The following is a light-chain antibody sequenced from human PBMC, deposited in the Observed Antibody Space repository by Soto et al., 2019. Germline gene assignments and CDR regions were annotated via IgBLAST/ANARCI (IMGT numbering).Light chain of an antibody. CDR1: SSDVGDYNY. V-gene: IGLV2-14*01. Sequence: QSALTQPASVSGSPGQSIAISCTGTSSDVGDYNYVSWYQQHPGKAPKLMIYDVSNRPSGVSNRFSGSKSANTASLTISGLQAEDEADYYCSSYTSSRTLVFGTGTKLTVL. CDR2: DVS. J-gene: IGLJ1*01. CDR3: SSYTSSRTLV.